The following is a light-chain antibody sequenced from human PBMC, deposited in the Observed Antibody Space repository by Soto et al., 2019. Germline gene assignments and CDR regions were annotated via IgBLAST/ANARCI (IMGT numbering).Light chain of an antibody. J-gene: IGLJ1*01. CDR2: DVS. CDR1: SSDVGGYNY. V-gene: IGLV2-11*01. Sequence: QSALTQPRSVSGSPGQSVAISCTGSSSDVGGYNYVSWYQQHTGKAPKVMIYDVSKRPSGVPDRFSGSKSGDTASLTITGLQAEDEADYYCCSYAGGPYVFGTGTKLTVL. CDR3: CSYAGGPYV.